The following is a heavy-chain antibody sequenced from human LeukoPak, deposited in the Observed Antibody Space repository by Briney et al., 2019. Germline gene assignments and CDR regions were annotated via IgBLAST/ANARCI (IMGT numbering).Heavy chain of an antibody. D-gene: IGHD4-11*01. CDR2: TYYRSKWYN. CDR3: ARTNRAITVAPDYHGVDV. V-gene: IGHV6-1*01. CDR1: GDSVSGNSAA. Sequence: SQTLSLTCVISGDSVSGNSAAWNWIRQSPSRGLEWLRRTYYRSKWYNDYAVSLKSRITINPDTSKNQFSLQLNFVTPEDTAVYYCARTNRAITVAPDYHGVDVWGQGTSVTVSS. J-gene: IGHJ6*02.